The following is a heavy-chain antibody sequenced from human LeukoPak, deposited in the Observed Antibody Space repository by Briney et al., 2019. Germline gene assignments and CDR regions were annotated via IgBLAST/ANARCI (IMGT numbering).Heavy chain of an antibody. J-gene: IGHJ4*02. CDR1: GSSLTELS. V-gene: IGHV1-24*01. D-gene: IGHD5-18*01. CDR3: AAGRPYSLLDY. Sequence: GASVKVSCTVSGSSLTELSLYWVRQAPGKGLEWMGGSDVIDGETFYAQKFQGRVTMTEDSSADTAYMELRSLTSDDTALYYCAAGRPYSLLDYWGQGTLVTVSS. CDR2: SDVIDGET.